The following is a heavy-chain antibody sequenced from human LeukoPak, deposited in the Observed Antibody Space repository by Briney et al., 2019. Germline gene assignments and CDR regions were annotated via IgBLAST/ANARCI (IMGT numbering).Heavy chain of an antibody. CDR1: GGSISSSSYY. CDR2: IYYSGST. V-gene: IGHV4-39*01. CDR3: ARSGDRSDWFDP. Sequence: SETLSLTCTVSGGSISSSSYYWGWIRQPPGKGLEWIGSIYYSGSTYYNPSLKSRVTISVDTSKNQFSLKLSSVTAADTAVYYCARSGDRSDWFDPWGQGTLVTVSS. D-gene: IGHD1-26*01. J-gene: IGHJ5*02.